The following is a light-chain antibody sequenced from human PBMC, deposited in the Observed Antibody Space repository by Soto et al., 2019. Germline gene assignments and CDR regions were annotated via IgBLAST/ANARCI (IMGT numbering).Light chain of an antibody. CDR1: QSVSSN. CDR3: QQYNNWPPG. CDR2: GAS. V-gene: IGKV3-15*01. Sequence: EIVMTQSPATLSVSPGERATLSCRASQSVSSNLAWYQQKPGQAPRLLIYGASNSATGIPARFSGSGSGTEFTLTISSLQSEDFAVYYCQQYNNWPPGFGQGTKLEIK. J-gene: IGKJ2*01.